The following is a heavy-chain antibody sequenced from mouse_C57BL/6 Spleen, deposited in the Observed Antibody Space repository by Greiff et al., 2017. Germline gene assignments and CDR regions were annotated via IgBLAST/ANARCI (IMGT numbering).Heavy chain of an antibody. V-gene: IGHV1-62-2*01. Sequence: HVQLQQPGAELVMPGASVKLSCKASGYTFTSYWMHWVKQRSGQGLEWIGWFYPGSGSIKYNEKFKDKATLTADKSSSTVYMELSRLTSEDSAVYFCARHERGGMAMDYWGQGTSVTVSS. CDR1: GYTFTSYW. CDR3: ARHERGGMAMDY. CDR2: FYPGSGSI. J-gene: IGHJ4*01.